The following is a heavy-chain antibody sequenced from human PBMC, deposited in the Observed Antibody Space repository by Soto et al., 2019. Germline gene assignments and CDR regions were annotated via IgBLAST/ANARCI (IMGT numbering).Heavy chain of an antibody. CDR3: ARADWNFVVYFYGMDV. Sequence: PSETLSLTCTVSGGSVNSGSFYWSWIRQPPWKGLEWIGYIYYSGSANYNPSLKSRVTISMDTSKNQFSLQLTSVTAADSAVYYCARADWNFVVYFYGMDVWGQGXTVTVYS. CDR2: IYYSGSA. V-gene: IGHV4-61*01. J-gene: IGHJ6*01. CDR1: GGSVNSGSFY. D-gene: IGHD1-7*01.